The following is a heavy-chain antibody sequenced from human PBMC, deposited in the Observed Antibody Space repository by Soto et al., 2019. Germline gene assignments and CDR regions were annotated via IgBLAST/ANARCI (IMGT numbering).Heavy chain of an antibody. V-gene: IGHV3-7*01. CDR1: GFTFYTYW. Sequence: GGSLRLSCGASGFTFYTYWMNWVRQAPGMGLEWVANIKSDGSEKYYVDSVKGRFTISRDNTKNSMYLQMNSLRVEDTAMYHYMTDQGGWGGPETLVTFPS. J-gene: IGHJ4*02. D-gene: IGHD6-19*01. CDR2: IKSDGSEK. CDR3: MTDQGGW.